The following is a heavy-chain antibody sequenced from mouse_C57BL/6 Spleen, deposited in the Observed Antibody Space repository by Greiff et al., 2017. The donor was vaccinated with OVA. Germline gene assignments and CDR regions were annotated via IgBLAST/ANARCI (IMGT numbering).Heavy chain of an antibody. J-gene: IGHJ2*01. CDR1: GYTFTSYW. V-gene: IGHV1-69*01. CDR2: IDPSDSYT. D-gene: IGHD1-1*01. CDR3: ARWGRLLSLSFDY. Sequence: QVQLQQPGAELVMPGASVKLSCKASGYTFTSYWMHWVKQRPGQGLEWIGEIDPSDSYTNYNQKFKGKSTLTVDKSSSTAYMQLSSLTSEDSAVYYCARWGRLLSLSFDYWGQGTTLTVSS.